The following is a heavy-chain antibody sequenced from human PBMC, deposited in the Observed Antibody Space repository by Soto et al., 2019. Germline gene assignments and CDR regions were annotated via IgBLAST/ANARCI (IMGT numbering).Heavy chain of an antibody. CDR3: ARTRNTNEVDY. CDR2: INPYSADT. CDR1: GYPFSAYS. Sequence: GASVKVSCKASGYPFSAYSIHWVRQAPGQGLEWMGWINPYSADTNYAQKFQGRVTMTRDTSIRTAYMEVSSLRSDVTAMYYCARTRNTNEVDYWGQGTLVTVSS. V-gene: IGHV1-2*02. D-gene: IGHD5-12*01. J-gene: IGHJ4*02.